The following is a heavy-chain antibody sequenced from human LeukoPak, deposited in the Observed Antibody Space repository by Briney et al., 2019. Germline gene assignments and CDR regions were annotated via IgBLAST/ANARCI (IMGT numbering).Heavy chain of an antibody. D-gene: IGHD6-13*01. CDR1: GFSLSTSGLG. CDR3: ALSPDIAAAGIMTCCDP. V-gene: IGHV2-5*02. Sequence: SGPTLVHPTQTLTVTCTFSGFSLSTSGLGVGWIRQPPGKALEWLAVIYWDDDKRYSPSLKSRLTITKDTSKNQVVLTMTNMDPVDTATYYCALSPDIAAAGIMTCCDPWGQGTLVTVSS. CDR2: IYWDDDK. J-gene: IGHJ5*02.